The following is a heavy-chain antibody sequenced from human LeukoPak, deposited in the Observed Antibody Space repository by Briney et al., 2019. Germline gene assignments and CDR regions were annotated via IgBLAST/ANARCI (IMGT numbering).Heavy chain of an antibody. V-gene: IGHV1-2*02. J-gene: IGHJ4*02. CDR3: ARAGRQYVVVPPDY. CDR2: ISPNSGAT. Sequence: ASVKVSCKASGYIFTGYYMHWVRQAPGQGLDWMGWISPNSGATNYPQKFQGRVTMTRDTSISTAYMELSRLRSDDTAVYYCARAGRQYVVVPPDYWGQGSLVTVSS. D-gene: IGHD2-21*01. CDR1: GYIFTGYY.